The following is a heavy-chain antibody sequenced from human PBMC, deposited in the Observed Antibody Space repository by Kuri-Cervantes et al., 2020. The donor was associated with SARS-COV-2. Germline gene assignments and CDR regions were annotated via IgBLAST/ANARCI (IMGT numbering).Heavy chain of an antibody. CDR1: GGSIISSTFY. J-gene: IGHJ6*03. CDR2: IDYSGST. Sequence: GSLRLSCTDSGGSIISSTFYWGWVRQPPVKGLEWIGSIDYSGSTYYNPSLKSRVTISVDTSKNQFSLKLSSVTAADTAVYYCARRKYAGYMDVWGKGTTVTVSS. CDR3: ARRKYAGYMDV. V-gene: IGHV4-39*01. D-gene: IGHD2-2*01.